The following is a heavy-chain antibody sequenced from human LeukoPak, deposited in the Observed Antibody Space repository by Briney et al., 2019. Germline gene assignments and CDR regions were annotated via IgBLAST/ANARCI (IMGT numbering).Heavy chain of an antibody. CDR1: GYTFTSYG. D-gene: IGHD2-15*01. V-gene: IGHV1-18*01. CDR2: ISANNGNT. Sequence: ASVKVSCKASGYTFTSYGISCVRQAPGQGLEWMGWISANNGNTNSAQKFQGRVTMTTDTSTSTAYMELRSLRSDDTAVYYCARDFFHGHCAGLSCFLLDYWGQGSLVTVSS. J-gene: IGHJ4*02. CDR3: ARDFFHGHCAGLSCFLLDY.